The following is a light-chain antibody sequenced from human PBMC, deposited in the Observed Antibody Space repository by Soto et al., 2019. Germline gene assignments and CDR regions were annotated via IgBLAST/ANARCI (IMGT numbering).Light chain of an antibody. CDR2: DAS. J-gene: IGKJ4*01. CDR1: QYVNIY. V-gene: IGKV3-11*01. CDR3: QQRANWPLT. Sequence: EIVLTQSPATVSLSPGERVTLSCRASQYVNIYLAWYQQKPGQAPRLLIYDASNRATGVPARFSGSGSGTDFTLTISSLESEDFAVYDCQQRANWPLTFGGGTKVEIK.